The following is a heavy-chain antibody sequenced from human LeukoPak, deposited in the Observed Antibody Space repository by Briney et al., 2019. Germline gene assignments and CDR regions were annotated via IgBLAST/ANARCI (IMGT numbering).Heavy chain of an antibody. Sequence: GRSLRLSCAASGFTFDDYAMHWVRQAPGKGLEWVSGISWNSGSIGYADSVKGRFTISRDNAKNSLYLQMNSPRAEDTALYYCAKVLVSGSYPSDYWGQGTLVTVSS. CDR3: AKVLVSGSYPSDY. D-gene: IGHD1-26*01. CDR2: ISWNSGSI. CDR1: GFTFDDYA. J-gene: IGHJ4*02. V-gene: IGHV3-9*01.